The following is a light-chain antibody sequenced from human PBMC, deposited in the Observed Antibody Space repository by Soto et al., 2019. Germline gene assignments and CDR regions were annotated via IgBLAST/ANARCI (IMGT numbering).Light chain of an antibody. CDR1: SSDVGAFNY. Sequence: QSALTQPASVSGSPGQSITISCTGASSDVGAFNYVSWYQQHAGKAPKLVIYEVSNRPSGLSNRFSGSKSGNTASLTISGLQAEDEADYYCSSYTSSTTRVFGGGTKVTV. V-gene: IGLV2-14*01. CDR2: EVS. CDR3: SSYTSSTTRV. J-gene: IGLJ2*01.